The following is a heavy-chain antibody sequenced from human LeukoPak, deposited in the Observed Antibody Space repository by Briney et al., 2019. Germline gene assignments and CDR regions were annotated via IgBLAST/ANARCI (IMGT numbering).Heavy chain of an antibody. Sequence: PGGSLRLSCAASGFTFSSYSMNWVRQAPGKGLEWVSAISGSGGSTYYADSVKGRFTISRDNSKNTLYLQMNSLRAEDTAVYYCAKITVGMHYYDSSGDDYWGQGTLVTVSS. D-gene: IGHD3-22*01. CDR2: ISGSGGST. CDR3: AKITVGMHYYDSSGDDY. J-gene: IGHJ4*02. V-gene: IGHV3-23*01. CDR1: GFTFSSYS.